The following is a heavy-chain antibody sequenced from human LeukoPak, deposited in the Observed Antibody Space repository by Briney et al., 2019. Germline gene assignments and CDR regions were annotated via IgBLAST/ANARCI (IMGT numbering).Heavy chain of an antibody. D-gene: IGHD6-6*01. CDR3: ARGSSPTFYYFDY. J-gene: IGHJ4*02. CDR1: GFTFGSYV. CDR2: ISYDGTNK. Sequence: PGRSLRLSCAASGFTFGSYVMHWVRQAPGKGLDWVAVISYDGTNKHYADSVKGRFTISRDNSKNTLYLQMNSLRAEDTAVYYCARGSSPTFYYFDYWGQGTLVTVSS. V-gene: IGHV3-30*03.